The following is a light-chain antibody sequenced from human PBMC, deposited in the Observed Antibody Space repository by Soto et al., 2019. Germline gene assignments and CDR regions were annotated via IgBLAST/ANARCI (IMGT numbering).Light chain of an antibody. CDR2: DAS. CDR1: QSISSY. J-gene: IGKJ5*01. Sequence: IHMTHSPSSLSASVLYRVTITFLASQSISSYLNWYQQKPGKAPKLLIYDASTLEAGVPSRFSGRGSGTDFTFIITRLQPEDIATYYCQQYENLPITFGQGTRLEI. V-gene: IGKV1-33*01. CDR3: QQYENLPIT.